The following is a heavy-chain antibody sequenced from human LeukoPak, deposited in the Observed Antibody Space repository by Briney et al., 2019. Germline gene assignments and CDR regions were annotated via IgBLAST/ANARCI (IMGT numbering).Heavy chain of an antibody. CDR3: ARMVTTAYQFDY. Sequence: GGSLRLSCAASGFTFSSYSMNWVRQAPGKGLEWVSCISSVSGYIYYADSVKGRFTVSRDNAKNSLYLQMNSLRAEDTAVYYCARMVTTAYQFDYWGQGTVVTVSS. CDR1: GFTFSSYS. J-gene: IGHJ4*02. V-gene: IGHV3-21*01. D-gene: IGHD4-17*01. CDR2: ISSVSGYI.